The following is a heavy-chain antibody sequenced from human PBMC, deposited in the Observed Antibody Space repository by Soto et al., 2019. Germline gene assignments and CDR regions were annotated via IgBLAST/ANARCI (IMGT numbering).Heavy chain of an antibody. Sequence: EVQLLESGGGLVQPGGSLRLSCAASGFTFSSYAMSWVRQAPGKGLEWVSAISGSGGSTYYADPVKGRFTISRDNSKNTLYLQMNSLRAEDTAVYYCAKKLRYNWNYEGDWFDPWGQGTLVTASS. J-gene: IGHJ5*02. D-gene: IGHD1-7*01. V-gene: IGHV3-23*01. CDR3: AKKLRYNWNYEGDWFDP. CDR1: GFTFSSYA. CDR2: ISGSGGST.